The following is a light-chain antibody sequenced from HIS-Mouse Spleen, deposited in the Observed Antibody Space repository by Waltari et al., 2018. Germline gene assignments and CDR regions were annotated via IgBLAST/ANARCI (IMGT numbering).Light chain of an antibody. J-gene: IGKJ2*01. CDR3: QQYYSTPYT. V-gene: IGKV4-1*01. CDR1: QSVLYSSNNKNY. CDR2: WAS. Sequence: DIVMTQSPDSLAVSLGERATINCKSSQSVLYSSNNKNYLAWYQQKPGQPPKLLIYWASTRESGVTDRFSGSGSGTYFTLTISSLQAEDVAVYYCQQYYSTPYTFGQGTKLEIK.